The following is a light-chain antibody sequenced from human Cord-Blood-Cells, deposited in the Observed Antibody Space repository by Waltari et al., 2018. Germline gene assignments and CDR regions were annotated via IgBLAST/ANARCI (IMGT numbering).Light chain of an antibody. V-gene: IGLV5-45*02. CDR1: SGINVGTYR. Sequence: QAVLTQPSSLSASPVASASLTCTLRSGINVGTYRIYWYQQKPGSPPQYLLRYKSDSDKQQGAGVPSRFSGSKDASANAGILLISGLQSEDEADYYCMIWHSSAWVFGGGTKLTVL. CDR3: MIWHSSAWV. J-gene: IGLJ3*02. CDR2: YKSDSDK.